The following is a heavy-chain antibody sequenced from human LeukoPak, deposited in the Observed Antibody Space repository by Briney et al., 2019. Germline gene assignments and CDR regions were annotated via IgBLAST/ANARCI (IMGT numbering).Heavy chain of an antibody. J-gene: IGHJ6*02. Sequence: GGSLRLSCAASGFIFSTYWMIWVRQARGKGLEWVANINEDGSGDYYVDSVKGRFTISRDNAKNSLYLQMNSLRAEDTAVYYCARDRSGYDYPPAVWGQGTTVTVSS. CDR2: INEDGSGD. V-gene: IGHV3-7*05. CDR3: ARDRSGYDYPPAV. CDR1: GFIFSTYW. D-gene: IGHD5-12*01.